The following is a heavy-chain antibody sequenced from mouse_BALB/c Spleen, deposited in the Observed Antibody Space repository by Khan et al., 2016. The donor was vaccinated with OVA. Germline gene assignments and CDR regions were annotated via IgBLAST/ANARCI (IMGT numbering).Heavy chain of an antibody. Sequence: LVESGAELARPGTSVKLSCKASGYNFTDYYINWMRQRTGQGLEWIGELYPGRDNTYYNEKFKGKATLTADKSSSTAYIQLSSLTSEDSAVYFCAREWAAWFPYWGQGTLVTVSA. CDR2: LYPGRDNT. V-gene: IGHV1-77*01. J-gene: IGHJ3*01. CDR1: GYNFTDYY. CDR3: AREWAAWFPY.